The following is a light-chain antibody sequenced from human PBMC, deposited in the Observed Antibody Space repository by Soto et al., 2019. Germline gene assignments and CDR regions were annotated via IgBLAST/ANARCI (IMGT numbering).Light chain of an antibody. Sequence: DIQMTQSPSSLSASVGDRVTITCQASQDISNYLNWYQQKPGKAPKLLIYDASNLEAGVPPRFSGSGSGTHFTFSISGQQPEDVATYYCQQYDNLRIIFGPGTKVDF. CDR3: QQYDNLRII. CDR2: DAS. CDR1: QDISNY. J-gene: IGKJ3*01. V-gene: IGKV1-33*01.